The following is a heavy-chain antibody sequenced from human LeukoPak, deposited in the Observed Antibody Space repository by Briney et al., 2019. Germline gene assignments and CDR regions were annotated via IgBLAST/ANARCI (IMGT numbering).Heavy chain of an antibody. Sequence: SETLSLTCAVYGGSFSGYYWSWIRQPPGKGLEWLGEINHSGSTNYNPSLKSRVTISVDTSKNQFSLKLSSVTAADTAVYYCARGLRYIPYWGQGTLVTVSS. CDR3: ARGLRYIPY. CDR2: INHSGST. V-gene: IGHV4-34*01. J-gene: IGHJ4*02. D-gene: IGHD3-9*01. CDR1: GGSFSGYY.